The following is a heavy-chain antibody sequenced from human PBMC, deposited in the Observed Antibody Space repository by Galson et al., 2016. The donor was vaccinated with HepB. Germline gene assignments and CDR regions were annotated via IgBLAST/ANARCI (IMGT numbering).Heavy chain of an antibody. CDR2: IIPIVPLT. J-gene: IGHJ3*02. V-gene: IGHV1-69*04. CDR3: AHSTVTTLWPTFDAFDI. CDR1: GDTYSNYA. D-gene: IGHD4-11*01. Sequence: SVKVSCKASGDTYSNYAISWLRQAPGQGPEWIGTIIPIVPLTNYAQKFQGRVTITADRSTAYESTNTIYLELSSMRSEDTALYYCAHSTVTTLWPTFDAFDIWGQGTMVTVSS.